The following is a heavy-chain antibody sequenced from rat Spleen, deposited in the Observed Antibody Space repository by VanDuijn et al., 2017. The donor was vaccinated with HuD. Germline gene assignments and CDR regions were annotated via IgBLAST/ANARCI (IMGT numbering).Heavy chain of an antibody. CDR1: GFSLTSYH. J-gene: IGHJ3*01. Sequence: QVQLKESGPGLVQPSQTLSLTCTVSGFSLTSYHVSWVRQPPGKGLEWMGVIWTGGTTVFNSLLKSRLSISRDTSKSQVFLKMNSLQTADTAIYFCTSPFRLFAYWGQGTLVTVSS. V-gene: IGHV2-43*01. CDR3: TSPFRLFAY. CDR2: IWTGGTT.